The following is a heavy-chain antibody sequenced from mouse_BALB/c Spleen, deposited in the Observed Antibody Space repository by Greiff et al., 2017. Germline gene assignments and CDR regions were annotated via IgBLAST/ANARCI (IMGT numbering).Heavy chain of an antibody. Sequence: QVQLKESGAELAKPGASVKMSCKASGYTFTSYWMHWVKQRPGQGLEWIGYINPSTGYTEYNQKFKDKATLTADKSSSTAYMQLSSLTSEDSAVYYCARFLASSTRGAMDYWGQGTSVTVSS. D-gene: IGHD2-10*02. V-gene: IGHV1-7*01. CDR1: GYTFTSYW. CDR3: ARFLASSTRGAMDY. CDR2: INPSTGYT. J-gene: IGHJ4*01.